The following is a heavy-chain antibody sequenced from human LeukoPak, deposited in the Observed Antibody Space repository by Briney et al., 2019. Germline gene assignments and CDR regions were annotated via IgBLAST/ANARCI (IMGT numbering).Heavy chain of an antibody. CDR3: ARDLLSSWPNYYLDY. D-gene: IGHD6-13*01. J-gene: IGHJ4*02. Sequence: SETLSLTCTVSGGSISSYYWSWIRQPPGKGLEWIGYIYYSGSTNYNPSLKSRVNMSVDTSKNQFSLKLSSVTAADTAVYYCARDLLSSWPNYYLDYWGQGTLVTVSS. CDR2: IYYSGST. CDR1: GGSISSYY. V-gene: IGHV4-59*12.